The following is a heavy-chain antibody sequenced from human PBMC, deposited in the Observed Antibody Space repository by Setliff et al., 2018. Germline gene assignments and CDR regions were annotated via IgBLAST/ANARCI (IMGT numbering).Heavy chain of an antibody. CDR2: ISAYNGNT. Sequence: ASVKVSCKASGYTFPSHGLSWVRQAPGQGLEWMGWISAYNGNTNYAQRLQGRVTMTTDTSTSTAYMELRSLRSDDTAVYYCARDQGGDYYDSSGYTTPFDYWGQGTLVTVSS. CDR1: GYTFPSHG. CDR3: ARDQGGDYYDSSGYTTPFDY. V-gene: IGHV1-18*01. J-gene: IGHJ4*02. D-gene: IGHD3-22*01.